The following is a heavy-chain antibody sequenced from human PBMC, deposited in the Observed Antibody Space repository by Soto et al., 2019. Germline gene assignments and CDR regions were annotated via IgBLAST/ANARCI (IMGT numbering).Heavy chain of an antibody. Sequence: EVHLVESGGGLVQPGGSLRLSCAASGFTFSSYSLNWVRQAPGKGLEWVSYITSSGTTVYYADSVRGRFTISRDNAKNSLYLQTNSLRDDDTAVYYFARGSSNWAYYFDFWGQGTLVTVSS. CDR2: ITSSGTTV. CDR3: ARGSSNWAYYFDF. CDR1: GFTFSSYS. J-gene: IGHJ4*02. D-gene: IGHD6-13*01. V-gene: IGHV3-48*02.